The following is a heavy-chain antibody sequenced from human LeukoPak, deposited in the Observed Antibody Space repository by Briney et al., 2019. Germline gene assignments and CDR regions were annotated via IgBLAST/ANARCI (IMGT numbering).Heavy chain of an antibody. Sequence: GGSLRLSCAASGFTFSDYYMHWIRQAPGKGLEWLSYMSGTGKTIYYADSVEGRFTISRDNAKNSLYLQMDSLRAEDTAVYYCARGGGDYTSRFYMALWGKGTTVTVSS. V-gene: IGHV3-11*04. CDR2: MSGTGKTI. CDR1: GFTFSDYY. J-gene: IGHJ6*03. D-gene: IGHD2-2*01. CDR3: ARGGGDYTSRFYMAL.